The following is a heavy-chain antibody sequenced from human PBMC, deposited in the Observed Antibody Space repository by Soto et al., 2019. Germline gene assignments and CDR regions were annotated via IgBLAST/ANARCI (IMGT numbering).Heavy chain of an antibody. CDR2: TYYRSKWYN. V-gene: IGHV6-1*01. Sequence: PSQTLSLTCAISGDSVSSNSAAWSWIRQSPSRGLEWLGRTYYRSKWYNDYAVSLKSRITVNPDTSKNQFSLQLNSVTPEDTAVYYCARGGSKWFDPWGQGTLVTVSS. CDR3: ARGGSKWFDP. D-gene: IGHD3-10*01. CDR1: GDSVSSNSAA. J-gene: IGHJ5*02.